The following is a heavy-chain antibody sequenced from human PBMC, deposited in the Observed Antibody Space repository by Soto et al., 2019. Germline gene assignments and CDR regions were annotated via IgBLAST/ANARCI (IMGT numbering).Heavy chain of an antibody. D-gene: IGHD6-13*01. CDR1: GFGIDCCY. Sequence: ASAKLSSKACGFGIDCCYINSLHQNNGQGLEWMGWMNPNSGNTGYAQKFQGRVTMTRNTSISTAYMELSSLRSGDTAVYYCASYSSSRGLYDYWGQGTLVTVSS. CDR2: MNPNSGNT. J-gene: IGHJ4*02. V-gene: IGHV1-8*01. CDR3: ASYSSSRGLYDY.